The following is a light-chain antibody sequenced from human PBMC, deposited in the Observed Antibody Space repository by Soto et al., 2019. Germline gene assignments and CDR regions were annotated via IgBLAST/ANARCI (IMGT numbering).Light chain of an antibody. Sequence: DIQMTQSPSSLSASVGDRVTITCQASQDISNYLNCYQQKPGKAPKLLIYAASTLQTGVPSRFSGSGSGTDFTLTISCLQSEDFATYYCQQYNSYPRTFGQGTKVDIK. CDR3: QQYNSYPRT. CDR2: AAS. V-gene: IGKV1-16*01. J-gene: IGKJ1*01. CDR1: QDISNY.